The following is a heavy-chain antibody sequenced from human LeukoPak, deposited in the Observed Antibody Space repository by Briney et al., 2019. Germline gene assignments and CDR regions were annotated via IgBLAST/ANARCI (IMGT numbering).Heavy chain of an antibody. J-gene: IGHJ4*02. V-gene: IGHV3-23*01. CDR2: ISGSGGST. CDR3: ATPRNYDFWSGPGGTLDY. Sequence: GGSLRLSCAASGFTFSSYGMSWVRQAPGKGLEWVSAISGSGGSTYYADSVKGRFTISRDNSKNTLYLQMNSLRAEDTAVYYCATPRNYDFWSGPGGTLDYWGQGTLVTVSS. D-gene: IGHD3-3*01. CDR1: GFTFSSYG.